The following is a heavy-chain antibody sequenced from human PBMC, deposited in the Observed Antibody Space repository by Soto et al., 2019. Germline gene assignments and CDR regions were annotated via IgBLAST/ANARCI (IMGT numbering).Heavy chain of an antibody. V-gene: IGHV1-18*04. CDR2: ISGYNGNT. J-gene: IGHJ6*02. CDR3: ARDAHCGGAPGCRAMDV. Sequence: QVQLVQSGAEVKKPGASVKVSCKASGYTFTSDGVSWVRQAPGQGLEWMGWISGYNGNTHYAQRFRYRVTLTTDTSTSTAYMELRSLRSDDSAVYYCARDAHCGGAPGCRAMDVWGQGTTLTDSS. D-gene: IGHD2-21*01. CDR1: GYTFTSDG.